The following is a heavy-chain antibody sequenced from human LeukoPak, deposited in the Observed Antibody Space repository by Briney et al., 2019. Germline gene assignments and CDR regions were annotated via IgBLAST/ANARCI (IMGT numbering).Heavy chain of an antibody. CDR2: IYIGGDT. V-gene: IGHV3-53*01. J-gene: IGHJ4*02. D-gene: IGHD5-12*01. Sequence: GGSLRLSCAASGFTVSSNYMNWVRQAPGKGLEWVSVIYIGGDTYYAESVKGRFTISRDNSKNTLFLHMNSLRAEDTAMYYCARDLGYSGYESGGYWGQGTLVTVSS. CDR3: ARDLGYSGYESGGY. CDR1: GFTVSSNY.